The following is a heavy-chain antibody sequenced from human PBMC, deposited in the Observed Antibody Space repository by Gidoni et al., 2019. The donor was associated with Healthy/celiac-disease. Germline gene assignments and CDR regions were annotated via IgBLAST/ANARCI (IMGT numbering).Heavy chain of an antibody. J-gene: IGHJ3*02. CDR2: LYTSGST. V-gene: IGHV4-61*02. CDR1: GASISSGSYY. D-gene: IGHD6-6*01. Sequence: QVQLQESRPGLAKPSQTPSLTSTVSGASISSGSYYWSWLRQPAGKGLEWIGRLYTSGSTNYNPSLKSRVTISVDPSKNQFSLKLSSVTAADTAVYYCARDEYSSSSHGAFDIWGQGTMVTVSS. CDR3: ARDEYSSSSHGAFDI.